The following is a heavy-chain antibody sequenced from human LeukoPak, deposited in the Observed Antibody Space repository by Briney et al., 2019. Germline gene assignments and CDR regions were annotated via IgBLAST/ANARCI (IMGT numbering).Heavy chain of an antibody. V-gene: IGHV3-30-3*01. CDR2: ISYDGSNK. CDR1: GFTFSSYA. J-gene: IGHJ3*02. D-gene: IGHD4-17*01. Sequence: GGSLRLSCAAPGFTFSSYAMHWVRQAPGKGLEWVAVISYDGSNKYYADSVKGRFTISRDNSKNTLYLQMNSLRAEDTAVYYCARGRSTVTTKDAFDIWGQGTMVTVSS. CDR3: ARGRSTVTTKDAFDI.